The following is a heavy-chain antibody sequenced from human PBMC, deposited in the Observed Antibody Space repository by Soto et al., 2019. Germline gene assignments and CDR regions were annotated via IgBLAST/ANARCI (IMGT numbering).Heavy chain of an antibody. J-gene: IGHJ3*02. CDR3: ARDPAFWSGRGAFDI. D-gene: IGHD3-3*01. CDR1: GYTFTSYA. Sequence: QVQLVQSGAEVKKPGASVKVSCKASGYTFTSYAMHWVRQAPGQRLEWMGWINAGNGNTKYSQKFQGRVTITRDTSASTAYMELSSLRSEDTAVYYFARDPAFWSGRGAFDIWGQGTMVTVSS. V-gene: IGHV1-3*01. CDR2: INAGNGNT.